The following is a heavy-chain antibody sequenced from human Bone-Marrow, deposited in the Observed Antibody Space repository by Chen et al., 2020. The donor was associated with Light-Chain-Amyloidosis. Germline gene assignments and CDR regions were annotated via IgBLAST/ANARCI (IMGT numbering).Heavy chain of an antibody. Sequence: QVQLVESGGGVVQPGGSLRLSCAASGLTFSSYGMHWVRQAPGKGLEWVAFIRYDGSNKYYADSVKGRFTISRDNSKNTLYLQMNSLRAEDTAVYYCAKDQQLVRHLFDYWGQGTLVTVSS. CDR2: IRYDGSNK. V-gene: IGHV3-30*02. CDR3: AKDQQLVRHLFDY. J-gene: IGHJ4*02. D-gene: IGHD6-6*01. CDR1: GLTFSSYG.